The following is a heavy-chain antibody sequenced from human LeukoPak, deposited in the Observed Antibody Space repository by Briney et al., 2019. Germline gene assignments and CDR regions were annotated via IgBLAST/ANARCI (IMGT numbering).Heavy chain of an antibody. CDR3: ATDKQLLVPTNHPPTYGMDV. Sequence: GASVKVSCKVSGYTLTELSMHWVRQAPGKGLEWMGGFDPEEGETIYAQKFQGRVTMTEDTSTDTAYMELSSLRSVDTAVYYCATDKQLLVPTNHPPTYGMDVWGKGTTVTVSS. CDR1: GYTLTELS. D-gene: IGHD2-15*01. J-gene: IGHJ6*04. V-gene: IGHV1-24*01. CDR2: FDPEEGET.